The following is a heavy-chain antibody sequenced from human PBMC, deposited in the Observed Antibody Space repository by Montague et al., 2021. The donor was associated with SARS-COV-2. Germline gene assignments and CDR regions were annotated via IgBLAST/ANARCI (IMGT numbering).Heavy chain of an antibody. D-gene: IGHD6-19*01. CDR3: ASRGAVAGKVYFEH. J-gene: IGHJ1*01. V-gene: IGHV4-4*02. CDR2: SYHSGST. Sequence: SETLSLTCAVSGGSISSSNWWSCGRQPPGKGLEWMGESYHSGSTNNNPSLKSRVTISADKSKNQFSLKLSCVTAADTAVYYCASRGAVAGKVYFEHWGQGTLVTVSS. CDR1: GGSISSSNW.